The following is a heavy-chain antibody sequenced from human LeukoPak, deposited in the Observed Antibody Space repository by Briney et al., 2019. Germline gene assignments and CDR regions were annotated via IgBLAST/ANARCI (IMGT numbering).Heavy chain of an antibody. CDR3: AQQYSSGWYPY. D-gene: IGHD6-19*01. V-gene: IGHV4-34*01. CDR2: INHSGST. J-gene: IGHJ4*02. Sequence: SETLSLTCAVFGGSFSAYYWSWIRQPPGKGLEWIGEINHSGSTNYSPSLKSRVTISVDTSKNQFSLKLSSVTAADTAVYYCAQQYSSGWYPYWGQGTLVTVSS. CDR1: GGSFSAYY.